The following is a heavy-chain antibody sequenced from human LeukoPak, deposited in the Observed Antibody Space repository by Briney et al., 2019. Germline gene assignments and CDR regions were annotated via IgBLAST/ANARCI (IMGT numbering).Heavy chain of an antibody. Sequence: GGSLRLSCEASGFTFSSYSMNWVRQAPGKGLEWVSSISTRGYIYYADSVKGRFTISRDNTKNSLYLQMNSLRAEDTAVYYCAKDDDWGRYKHWGQGTLVTVSS. D-gene: IGHD3-16*01. CDR2: ISTRGYI. CDR1: GFTFSSYS. V-gene: IGHV3-21*04. J-gene: IGHJ1*01. CDR3: AKDDDWGRYKH.